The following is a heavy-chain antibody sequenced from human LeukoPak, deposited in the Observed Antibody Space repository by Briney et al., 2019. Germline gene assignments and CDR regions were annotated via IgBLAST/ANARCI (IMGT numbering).Heavy chain of an antibody. CDR1: GFTFNRNA. Sequence: GSLRLSCAASGFTFNRNAISWVRQAPGKGPEWVANIKQDGSVEHYLDSVKGRFTISRDNAKNSLILQMNSLRAEDTAVYYCARWAGVTDYWGQGTLVTVSS. V-gene: IGHV3-7*01. CDR3: ARWAGVTDY. D-gene: IGHD5-18*01. CDR2: IKQDGSVE. J-gene: IGHJ4*02.